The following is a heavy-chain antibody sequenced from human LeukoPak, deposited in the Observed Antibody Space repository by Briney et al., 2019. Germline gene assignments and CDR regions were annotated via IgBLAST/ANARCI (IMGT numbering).Heavy chain of an antibody. V-gene: IGHV4-34*01. CDR3: ASGSRPGYYYYYMDV. D-gene: IGHD6-6*01. Sequence: SETLSLTCAVYGGSFSGYYWSWIRQPPGKGLEWIGEINHSGSTNYNPSLKGRVTISVDTSKNQFSLKLSSVTAADTAVYYCASGSRPGYYYYYMDVWGKGTTVTVSS. CDR2: INHSGST. J-gene: IGHJ6*03. CDR1: GGSFSGYY.